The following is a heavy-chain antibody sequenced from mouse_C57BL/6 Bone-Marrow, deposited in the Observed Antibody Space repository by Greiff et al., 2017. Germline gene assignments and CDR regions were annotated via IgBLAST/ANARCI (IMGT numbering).Heavy chain of an antibody. CDR3: ARRGDDYDWFAY. J-gene: IGHJ3*01. V-gene: IGHV1-76*01. CDR1: GYTFTDYY. D-gene: IGHD2-4*01. Sequence: QVQLKQSGAELARPGASVKLSCKASGYTFTDYYINWVKQRPGQGLEWIARIYPGSGNTYYNEKFKGKATLTAEKSSSTAYMQLSSLTSEDSAVYFCARRGDDYDWFAYWGQGTLVTVSA. CDR2: IYPGSGNT.